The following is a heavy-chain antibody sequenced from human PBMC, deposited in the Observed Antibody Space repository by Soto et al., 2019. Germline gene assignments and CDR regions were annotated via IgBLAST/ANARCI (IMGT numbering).Heavy chain of an antibody. CDR3: GRAPRDAIPDY. CDR1: NGSISNYY. J-gene: IGHJ4*02. V-gene: IGHV4-59*01. D-gene: IGHD2-2*01. CDR2: VYYSGTT. Sequence: SETLSLTCTVSNGSISNYYWTWIRQSPGKGLEWIGFVYYSGTTNYNPSLKSRVTISLHTSKNQFSLKLTSVTAADTAVYYCGRAPRDAIPDYWGQGTLVTVSS.